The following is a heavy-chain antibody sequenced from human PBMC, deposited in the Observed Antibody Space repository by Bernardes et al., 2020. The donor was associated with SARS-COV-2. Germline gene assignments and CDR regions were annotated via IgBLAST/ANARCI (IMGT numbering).Heavy chain of an antibody. J-gene: IGHJ4*02. CDR1: GDYW. D-gene: IGHD4-4*01. CDR2: VHHSGLT. V-gene: IGHV4-4*02. CDR3: AKTSTPYTPVDF. Sequence: SETLSLTCAVSGDYWWTWVRQPPGKGLEWIGEVHHSGLTHDNPSLKSRVSMSVDKSKRQVSLTLTYVTAADSAIYYCAKTSTPYTPVDFWGQGTLVTVFS.